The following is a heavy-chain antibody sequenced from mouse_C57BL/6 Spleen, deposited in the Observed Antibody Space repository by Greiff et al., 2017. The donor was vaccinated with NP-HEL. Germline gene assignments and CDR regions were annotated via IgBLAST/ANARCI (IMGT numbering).Heavy chain of an antibody. CDR1: GFTFSSYA. Sequence: ESGGGLVKPGGSLKLSCAASGFTFSSYAMSWVRQTPEKRLEWVATISDGGSYTYYPDNVKGRFTISRDNAKNNLYLQMSHLKSEDTAMYYCARDSSGYVFDYWGQGTTLTVSS. J-gene: IGHJ2*01. D-gene: IGHD3-2*02. CDR3: ARDSSGYVFDY. V-gene: IGHV5-4*01. CDR2: ISDGGSYT.